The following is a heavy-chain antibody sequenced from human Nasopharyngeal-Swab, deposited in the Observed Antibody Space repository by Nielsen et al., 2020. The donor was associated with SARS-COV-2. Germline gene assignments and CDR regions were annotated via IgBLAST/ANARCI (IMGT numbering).Heavy chain of an antibody. J-gene: IGHJ5*02. CDR1: GYTFTSYY. V-gene: IGHV1-46*01. CDR2: INPSGGST. CDR3: ARDLEGIHPGP. D-gene: IGHD1-14*01. Sequence: ASVKVSCKASGYTFTSYYMHWVRQAPGQGLEWMGIINPSGGSTSYAQKFQDRVTMTRDTSTSTVYMELSSLRSEDTAVYYCARDLEGIHPGPWGQGTLVTVSS.